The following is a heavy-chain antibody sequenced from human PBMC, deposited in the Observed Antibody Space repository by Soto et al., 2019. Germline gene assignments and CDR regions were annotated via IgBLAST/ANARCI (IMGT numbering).Heavy chain of an antibody. J-gene: IGHJ6*02. V-gene: IGHV1-69*13. Sequence: SVEVSCKASGGTFSSYAISWLGLAPGEGLEWMGGIIPISETTNSAQKFQGRVTMTADESKSTAYMELSSRRSEDTAVYYCARSQGSSTSLEIYYYYYYGMDVWGQGTTVTVSS. CDR2: IIPISETT. CDR3: ARSQGSSTSLEIYYYYYYGMDV. CDR1: GGTFSSYA. D-gene: IGHD2-2*01.